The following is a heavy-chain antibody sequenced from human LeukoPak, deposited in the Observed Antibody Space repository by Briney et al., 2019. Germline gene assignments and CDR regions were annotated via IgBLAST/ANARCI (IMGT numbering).Heavy chain of an antibody. CDR1: GFTFSDYA. CDR2: ISGSGVMT. Sequence: GGSLRLSCAASGFTFSDYAMTWVRQAPGKGLEWVATISGSGVMTYYADSVKGRFTVSGDNSKNTLYLQMSSLTAADTAVYYCAKDRSIGTYYTFDHWGQGTLVTVSA. D-gene: IGHD1-26*01. V-gene: IGHV3-23*01. CDR3: AKDRSIGTYYTFDH. J-gene: IGHJ4*02.